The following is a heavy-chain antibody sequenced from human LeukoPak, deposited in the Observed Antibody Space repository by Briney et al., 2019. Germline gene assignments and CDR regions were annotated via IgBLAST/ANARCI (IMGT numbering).Heavy chain of an antibody. D-gene: IGHD1-1*01. V-gene: IGHV1-2*02. Sequence: GASVKVSCKASGYTFTGYYMHWVRQAPGQGLEWMGWINPNSGGTNYAQKFQGRVTMTRDTSIGTAYMELSRLRSDDTAVYYCAREHSKGGTTSDFDYWGQGTLVTVSS. CDR2: INPNSGGT. CDR3: AREHSKGGTTSDFDY. CDR1: GYTFTGYY. J-gene: IGHJ4*02.